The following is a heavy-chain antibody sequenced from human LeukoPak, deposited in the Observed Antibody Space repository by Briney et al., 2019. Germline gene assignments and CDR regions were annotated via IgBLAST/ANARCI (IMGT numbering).Heavy chain of an antibody. CDR3: AKGFGELLSPLYYYYYMDV. D-gene: IGHD3-10*01. J-gene: IGHJ6*03. Sequence: GGSLRLSCAASGFTVSSNYMSWVRQAPGKGLEWLSHISSSGSTKYYANSVKGRFTISRDNAKNTLYLQMNSLRAEDTAVYYCAKGFGELLSPLYYYYYMDVWGKGTTVTISS. CDR1: GFTVSSNY. V-gene: IGHV3-11*01. CDR2: ISSSGSTK.